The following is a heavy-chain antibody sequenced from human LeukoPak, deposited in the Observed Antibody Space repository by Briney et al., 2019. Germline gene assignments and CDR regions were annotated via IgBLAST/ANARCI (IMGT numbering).Heavy chain of an antibody. CDR2: IYYSGST. CDR1: GGSISSYY. D-gene: IGHD3-22*01. V-gene: IGHV4-59*12. CDR3: ARSELGYYDRSYYFDY. Sequence: SETLSLTCTVSGGSISSYYWSWIRQPPGKGLEWIGYIYYSGSTNYNPSLKSRVTISVDTSKNQFSLKLSSVTAADTAVYYCARSELGYYDRSYYFDYWGQGTLVTVSS. J-gene: IGHJ4*02.